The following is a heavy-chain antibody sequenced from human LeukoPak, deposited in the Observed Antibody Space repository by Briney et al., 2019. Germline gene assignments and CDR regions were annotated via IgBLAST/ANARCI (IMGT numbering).Heavy chain of an antibody. Sequence: GGSLKISCKGSGYSFTSYWIGWVRQMPGKGLEWMGIIYPGDSDTRYSPSFQGQVTISADKSISTAYLRWSSLKASDTAMYYCARLDWDYYYYMDVWGKGTTVTVSS. J-gene: IGHJ6*03. CDR3: ARLDWDYYYYMDV. V-gene: IGHV5-51*01. CDR2: IYPGDSDT. D-gene: IGHD3-9*01. CDR1: GYSFTSYW.